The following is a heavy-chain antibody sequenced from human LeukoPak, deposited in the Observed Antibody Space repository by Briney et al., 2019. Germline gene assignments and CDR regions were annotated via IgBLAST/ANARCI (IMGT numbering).Heavy chain of an antibody. D-gene: IGHD3-3*01. CDR1: GLTFSSNA. CDR2: ISGSGGST. Sequence: GGTLTLTCAGSGLTFSSNALSWVRQAPGKGLEWVSAISGSGGSTYYADCVNGRYTISRDNSKNTLYLQMNRLRAEDTAVYYCAKEGWITIFGVVVLGSYFDYWGQGTLVTVSS. J-gene: IGHJ4*02. V-gene: IGHV3-23*01. CDR3: AKEGWITIFGVVVLGSYFDY.